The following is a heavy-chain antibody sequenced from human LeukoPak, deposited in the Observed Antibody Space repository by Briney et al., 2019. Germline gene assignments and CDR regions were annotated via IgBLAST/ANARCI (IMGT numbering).Heavy chain of an antibody. Sequence: GGSLRLSCAASGFAFSSYSMNWVRQAPGKGLEWVSYSRNSQNIYYAASVEGRFTISRGNARNSLYLQMNSLRDEDTAVYYCARDSAYAFDIWGQGTKVTVSS. CDR2: SRNSQNI. J-gene: IGHJ3*02. CDR1: GFAFSSYS. V-gene: IGHV3-48*02. CDR3: ARDSAYAFDI. D-gene: IGHD1-26*01.